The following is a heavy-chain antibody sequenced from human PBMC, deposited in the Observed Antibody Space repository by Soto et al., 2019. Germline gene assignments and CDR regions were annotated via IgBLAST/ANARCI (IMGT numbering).Heavy chain of an antibody. CDR2: IYYSGST. CDR1: GGSISSYY. CDR3: ARGGDDAETGTTLRNYYYGMDD. Sequence: SETLSLTCTVSGGSISSYYWSWIRQPPGKGLEWIGYIYYSGSTNYNPSLKSRVTISVDTSKNQFSLKLSSVTAADTAVYYCARGGDDAETGTTLRNYYYGMDDRGQGTTVTVSS. V-gene: IGHV4-59*01. D-gene: IGHD1-1*01. J-gene: IGHJ6*02.